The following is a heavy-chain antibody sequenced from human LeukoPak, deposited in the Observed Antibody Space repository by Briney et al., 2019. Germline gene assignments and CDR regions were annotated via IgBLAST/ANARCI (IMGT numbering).Heavy chain of an antibody. CDR3: ARESFYVFDI. J-gene: IGHJ3*02. D-gene: IGHD3-16*01. Sequence: PSETLSLTCTVSGGSISSYYWSWIRQPPGKGLEWMGYIYYSGSTNYNPSPTSRVTISVDTSKNQFSLTLSAVTAADSGVYDCARESFYVFDIWGQGTMVSVS. CDR1: GGSISSYY. CDR2: IYYSGST. V-gene: IGHV4-59*01.